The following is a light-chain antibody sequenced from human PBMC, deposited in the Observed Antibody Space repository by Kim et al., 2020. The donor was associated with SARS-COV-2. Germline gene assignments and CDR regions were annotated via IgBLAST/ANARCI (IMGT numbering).Light chain of an antibody. J-gene: IGLJ2*01. CDR2: HNN. CDR3: SASDDGVSGVL. V-gene: IGLV1-47*02. Sequence: QSVLTQPPSASGTPGQSVTISCTGGSSNIQYNNVYWYQQLPGAAPKIVIYHNNHRPSGVPDRFSGSTSGTSAALAISGVRSEDEAEYFCSASDDGVSGVLFGGGTQLTVL. CDR1: SSNIQYNN.